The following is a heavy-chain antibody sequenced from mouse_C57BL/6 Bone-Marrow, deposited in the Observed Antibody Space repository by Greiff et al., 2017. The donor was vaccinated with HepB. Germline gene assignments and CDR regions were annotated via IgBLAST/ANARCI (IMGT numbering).Heavy chain of an antibody. V-gene: IGHV3-6*01. Sequence: EVKLQESGPGLVKPSQSLSLTCSVTGYSITSGYYWNWIRQFPGNKLEWMGYISYDGSNNYNPSLKNRISITRDTSKNQFFLKLNSVTTVDTATYYCARDDGYEIYYAMDYWGQGTSVTVSS. D-gene: IGHD2-2*01. J-gene: IGHJ4*01. CDR3: ARDDGYEIYYAMDY. CDR2: ISYDGSN. CDR1: GYSITSGYY.